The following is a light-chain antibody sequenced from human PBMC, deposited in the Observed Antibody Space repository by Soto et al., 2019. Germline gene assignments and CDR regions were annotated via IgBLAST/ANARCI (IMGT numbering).Light chain of an antibody. CDR1: SSDVGGYNY. CDR3: SSYTISSTYV. J-gene: IGLJ1*01. Sequence: QSALTQPASVSGSPGQSIAISCTGTSSDVGGYNYVSWYQQHPGKAPKLLINDVSNRPSGVSSRFSGSKSGNMASLTISGLQAEDEADYYCSSYTISSTYVFGTGTKITVL. CDR2: DVS. V-gene: IGLV2-14*01.